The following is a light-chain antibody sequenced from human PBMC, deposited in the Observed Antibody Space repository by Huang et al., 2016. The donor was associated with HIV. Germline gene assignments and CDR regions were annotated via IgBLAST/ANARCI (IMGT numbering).Light chain of an antibody. CDR1: QTVTTN. CDR3: QQYNNWPPWT. Sequence: EIVMSQSPATLSVSPGDRATLSCRASQTVTTNLAWYQQKPGQAPRLLIYGASTRATGIPARFSGSGSGTEVTLTISSLQSEDFAVYYCQQYNNWPPWTFGQGTKVEMK. V-gene: IGKV3-15*01. J-gene: IGKJ1*01. CDR2: GAS.